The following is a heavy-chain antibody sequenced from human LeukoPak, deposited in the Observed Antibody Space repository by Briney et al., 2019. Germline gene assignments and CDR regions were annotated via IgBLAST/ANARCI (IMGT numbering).Heavy chain of an antibody. CDR1: RFTFSRHG. CDR3: GRDLSRLIIDY. D-gene: IGHD6-25*01. V-gene: IGHV3-33*01. Sequence: PGGSLRLSCAASRFTFSRHGMHWVRQAPGKGLEWRAVIWYDGSNKYYADSVKGRFTISRDNSKNTLYLQMNSLRVEDTAVYYCGRDLSRLIIDYWGEGTLVTVP. J-gene: IGHJ4*02. CDR2: IWYDGSNK.